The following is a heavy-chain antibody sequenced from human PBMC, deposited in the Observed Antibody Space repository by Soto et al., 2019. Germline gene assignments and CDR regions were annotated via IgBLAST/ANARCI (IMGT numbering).Heavy chain of an antibody. CDR2: ISAYNGNT. J-gene: IGHJ6*02. Sequence: ASVKVSFKASGYTFTSYGISWLRQAPGQGLEWMGWISAYNGNTNYAQKLQGRVTMTTDTSTSTAYMELRSLRSDDTAVYYCARGSHYCSGGSCYAPNWGHYYYGMDVWGQGTTVTVSS. D-gene: IGHD2-15*01. CDR3: ARGSHYCSGGSCYAPNWGHYYYGMDV. V-gene: IGHV1-18*01. CDR1: GYTFTSYG.